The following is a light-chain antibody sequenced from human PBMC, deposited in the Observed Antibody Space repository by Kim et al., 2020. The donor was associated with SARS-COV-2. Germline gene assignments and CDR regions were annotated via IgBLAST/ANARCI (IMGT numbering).Light chain of an antibody. Sequence: IQMTQSPSTLSASVGDRVTITCRASQSVSNRLAWFQQTAGKAPKLLIYKASSLESGVPSRFSGSVSGTEFTLTISGLQPDDFATYYCQQYNSFWTFGQGTKVDIK. CDR1: QSVSNR. CDR2: KAS. J-gene: IGKJ1*01. CDR3: QQYNSFWT. V-gene: IGKV1-5*03.